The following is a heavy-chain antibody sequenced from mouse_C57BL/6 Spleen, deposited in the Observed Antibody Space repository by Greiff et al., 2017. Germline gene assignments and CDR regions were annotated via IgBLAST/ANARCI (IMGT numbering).Heavy chain of an antibody. CDR2: IYPGSGST. CDR1: GYTFTSSW. Sequence: QVQLQQPGAELVKPGASVKMSCKASGYTFTSSWITWVKQRPGQGLEWIGDIYPGSGSTNYNEKFKSKATLTVDTSSSTAYMQLRSLTSEDSAVYYCARFHYYGSSFYYFDDWGQGTTLTVSS. D-gene: IGHD1-1*01. CDR3: ARFHYYGSSFYYFDD. J-gene: IGHJ2*01. V-gene: IGHV1-55*01.